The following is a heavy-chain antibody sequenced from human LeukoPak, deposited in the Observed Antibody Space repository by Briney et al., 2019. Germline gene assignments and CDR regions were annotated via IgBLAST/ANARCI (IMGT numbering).Heavy chain of an antibody. Sequence: GGSLRLSCAASGFTFSSYGTHWVRQAPGKGLEWVAVIWYDGSNKYYADSVKGRFTISRDNSKNTLYLQMNSLRAEDTAVYYCARDIYYGSGTGDYWGQGTLVTVSS. D-gene: IGHD3-10*01. V-gene: IGHV3-33*01. CDR2: IWYDGSNK. CDR1: GFTFSSYG. J-gene: IGHJ4*02. CDR3: ARDIYYGSGTGDY.